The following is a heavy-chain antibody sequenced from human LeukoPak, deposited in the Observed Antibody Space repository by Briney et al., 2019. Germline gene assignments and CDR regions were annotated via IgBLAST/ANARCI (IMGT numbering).Heavy chain of an antibody. J-gene: IGHJ4*02. D-gene: IGHD2-2*01. CDR1: GFTFSSYW. V-gene: IGHV3-7*01. CDR2: IKLDGSEK. CDR3: ARDTGIEDIVVVPAATIDY. Sequence: GGSLRLSCAASGFTFSSYWMSWVRQAPGKGLEWVANIKLDGSEKYYVDSVKGRFTISRDNAKNSLYLQMNSLRAEDTAVYYCARDTGIEDIVVVPAATIDYWGQGTLVTVSS.